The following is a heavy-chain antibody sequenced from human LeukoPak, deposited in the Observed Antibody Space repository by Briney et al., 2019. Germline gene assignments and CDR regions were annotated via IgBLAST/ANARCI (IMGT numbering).Heavy chain of an antibody. J-gene: IGHJ4*02. D-gene: IGHD4-23*01. CDR1: GFTFSDYY. Sequence: GGPLRLSCAASGFTFSDYYMSWIRQAPGKGLEWVSYISSSSSYTNYADSVKGRFTISRDNAKNSLYLQMNSLRAEDTAVYYCARDQGYGGNSAPYYWGQGTLVTVSS. V-gene: IGHV3-11*05. CDR3: ARDQGYGGNSAPYY. CDR2: ISSSSSYT.